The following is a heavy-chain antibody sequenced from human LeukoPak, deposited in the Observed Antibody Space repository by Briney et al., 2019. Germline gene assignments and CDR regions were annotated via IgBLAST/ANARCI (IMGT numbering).Heavy chain of an antibody. D-gene: IGHD6-13*01. CDR2: INHSGST. Sequence: SSETLSLTCAVYGGSFSGYYWSWIRQPPGKGLEWIGEINHSGSTYYNPSLKSRVTISVDTSKNQFSLKLSSVTAADTAVYYCATGIAAAGVDYWGQGTLVTVSS. J-gene: IGHJ4*02. CDR1: GGSFSGYY. CDR3: ATGIAAAGVDY. V-gene: IGHV4-34*01.